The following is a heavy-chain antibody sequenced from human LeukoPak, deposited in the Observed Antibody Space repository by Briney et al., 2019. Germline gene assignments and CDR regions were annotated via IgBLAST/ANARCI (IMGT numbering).Heavy chain of an antibody. Sequence: PSETLSLTCTVSVGSVSNYYWSLIRQPPGKGLEWIAYMYYNGDTNYNPSLKSRVTISVDASRRQFSLKLTSVTAADTAVYYCARHSSWGRGEYYFDSWGQGTLATVSS. CDR3: ARHSSWGRGEYYFDS. D-gene: IGHD3-10*01. V-gene: IGHV4-59*08. CDR1: VGSVSNYY. CDR2: MYYNGDT. J-gene: IGHJ4*02.